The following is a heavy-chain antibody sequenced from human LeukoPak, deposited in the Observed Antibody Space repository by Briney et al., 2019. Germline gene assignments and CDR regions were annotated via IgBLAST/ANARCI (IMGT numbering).Heavy chain of an antibody. J-gene: IGHJ3*02. CDR1: GGSISSGSYY. Sequence: SQTLSLTCTVSGGSISSGSYYWSWIRQPAGKGLEWNGRIYTSGSTNYNPSLKSRVTISVDSSKNQFSRKLSSVTAADTAVYYCARGGLLLWFGELLSHAFDIWGQGTMVTVSS. V-gene: IGHV4-61*02. CDR3: ARGGLLLWFGELLSHAFDI. D-gene: IGHD3-10*01. CDR2: IYTSGST.